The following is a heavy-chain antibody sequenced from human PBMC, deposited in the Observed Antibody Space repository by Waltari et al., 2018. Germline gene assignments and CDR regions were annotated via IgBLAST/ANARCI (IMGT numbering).Heavy chain of an antibody. Sequence: EEQLVESGGGVVRHGGSLRLCCAASGFPFGHDAMAWVRQAPGKGLEWVSGINWDGSSTGYADSVKGRFTISRDNAKNSLHLHVNSLTAEDTAFYYCARVNSNYVNWFDPWGQGTLVIVSS. D-gene: IGHD4-4*01. J-gene: IGHJ5*02. CDR2: INWDGSST. V-gene: IGHV3-20*04. CDR1: GFPFGHDA. CDR3: ARVNSNYVNWFDP.